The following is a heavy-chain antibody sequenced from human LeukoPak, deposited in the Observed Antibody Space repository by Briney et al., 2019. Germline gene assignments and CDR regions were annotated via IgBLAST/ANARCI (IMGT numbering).Heavy chain of an antibody. D-gene: IGHD2-15*01. J-gene: IGHJ4*02. CDR3: ARDYCSGGSCYLFDY. CDR2: IYTSGST. Sequence: PSETLSLTCTVSGGSISSYYWSWIRQPAGKGLEWIGRIYTSGSTNYNPSLKSRVTLSVDTSMNQFSLKLSSVTAADTAVYYCARDYCSGGSCYLFDYWGQGTLVTVSS. V-gene: IGHV4-4*07. CDR1: GGSISSYY.